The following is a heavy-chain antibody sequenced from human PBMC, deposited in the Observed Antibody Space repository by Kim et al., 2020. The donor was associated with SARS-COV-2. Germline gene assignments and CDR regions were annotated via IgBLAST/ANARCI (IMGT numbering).Heavy chain of an antibody. V-gene: IGHV3-23*01. J-gene: IGHJ3*02. CDR2: ISGSGGST. CDR3: AKDRVTMIVVGAFDI. D-gene: IGHD3-22*01. Sequence: GGSLRLSCAASGFTFSSYAMSWVRQAPGNGLEWVSAISGSGGSTYYADSVKGRFSISRDNSKNTLYLQMNSLRAEDTAVYYCAKDRVTMIVVGAFDIWGQGTMVTVSS. CDR1: GFTFSSYA.